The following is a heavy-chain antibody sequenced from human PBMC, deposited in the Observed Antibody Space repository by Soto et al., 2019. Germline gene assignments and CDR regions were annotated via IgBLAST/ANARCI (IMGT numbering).Heavy chain of an antibody. D-gene: IGHD2-2*01. CDR3: AKHGSACSSTSCYCYFDY. J-gene: IGHJ4*02. CDR1: GFTFSNYA. Sequence: PGGSLRLSCAASGFTFSNYAITWVRQGPGGGLEWVSTILPGAAGRTYYADSVKGRFTISRDNSRKMLFLQMNSLRAEDTARYYCAKHGSACSSTSCYCYFDYWGQGSLVTVSS. CDR2: ILPGAAGRT. V-gene: IGHV3-23*01.